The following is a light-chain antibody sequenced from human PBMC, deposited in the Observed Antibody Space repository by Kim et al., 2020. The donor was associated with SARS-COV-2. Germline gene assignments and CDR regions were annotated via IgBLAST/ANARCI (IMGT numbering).Light chain of an antibody. CDR2: SNN. CDR1: RSNTERNT. CDR3: SAWDGSLNGWV. Sequence: GQLAPHSCSESRSNTERNTVHWYQPLPGTAPNRLLYSNNQRPSGVPDRVAGSKSGPSASLDISGLQSDDEADYYCSAWDGSLNGWVFGGGTQLTVL. J-gene: IGLJ3*02. V-gene: IGLV1-44*01.